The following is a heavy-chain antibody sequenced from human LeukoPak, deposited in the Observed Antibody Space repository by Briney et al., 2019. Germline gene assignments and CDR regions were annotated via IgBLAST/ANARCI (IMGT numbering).Heavy chain of an antibody. Sequence: ASVKVSCKASGYTFTSYGIGWVRQAPGQGLEWMGWISAYNGNTNYAQKLQGRVTMTTDTSTSTAYMELRSLRSDDTAVYYCARDRDITAGPRETKYYFDYWGQGTLVTVSS. CDR3: ARDRDITAGPRETKYYFDY. J-gene: IGHJ4*02. V-gene: IGHV1-18*01. D-gene: IGHD1-14*01. CDR2: ISAYNGNT. CDR1: GYTFTSYG.